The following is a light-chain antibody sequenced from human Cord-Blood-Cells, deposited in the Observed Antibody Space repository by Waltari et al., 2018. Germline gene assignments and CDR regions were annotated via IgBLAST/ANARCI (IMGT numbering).Light chain of an antibody. CDR2: EGS. J-gene: IGLJ3*02. CDR3: CSYAGSSTWV. CDR1: SSDVGGYNL. V-gene: IGLV2-23*01. Sequence: QSALTQPASVSGSPGQSITISCTGTSSDVGGYNLVSWYQQHPGKAPKLKIYEGSKRPSGVSNRFSGSKSGNTASLTISWLQAEDEADYYCCSYAGSSTWVFGGGTKLTVL.